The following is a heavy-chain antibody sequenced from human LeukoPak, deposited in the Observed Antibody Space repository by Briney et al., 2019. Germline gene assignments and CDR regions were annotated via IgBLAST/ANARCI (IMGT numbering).Heavy chain of an antibody. Sequence: GGSQRLSCAASGFTFSSYGMSWVRQAPGKGLEWVSGINWNGGSTGYADSVKGRFTISRDNAKNSLYLQMNSLRAEDTALYYCARDWFTSSSGYNNWGQGTLVTVSS. D-gene: IGHD6-19*01. CDR1: GFTFSSYG. J-gene: IGHJ4*02. CDR2: INWNGGST. CDR3: ARDWFTSSSGYNN. V-gene: IGHV3-20*04.